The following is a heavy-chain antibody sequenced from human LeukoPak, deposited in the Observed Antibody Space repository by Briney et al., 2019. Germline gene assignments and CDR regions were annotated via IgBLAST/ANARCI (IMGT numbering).Heavy chain of an antibody. CDR2: ISGNGVNT. CDR1: GFTFSSYA. J-gene: IGHJ4*02. V-gene: IGHV3-23*01. Sequence: GGSLRLSCAASGFTFSSYAMSWVRQAPGKGLEWVSGISGNGVNTYYADSVKGRFTISRDNSKNTLYLQMNSLRAEDTAVYYCAKKEEYYFDYWGQGTLVTVSS. CDR3: AKKEEYYFDY. D-gene: IGHD3-10*01.